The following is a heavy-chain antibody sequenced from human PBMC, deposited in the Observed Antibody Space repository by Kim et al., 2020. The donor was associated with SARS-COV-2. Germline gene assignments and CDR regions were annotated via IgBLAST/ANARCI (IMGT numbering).Heavy chain of an antibody. CDR2: INTNTGNP. CDR3: ARGPYGDEGYGMDV. J-gene: IGHJ6*02. D-gene: IGHD4-17*01. Sequence: ASVKVSCKASGYTFTSYAMNWVRQAPGQGLEWMGWINTNTGNPTYAQGFTGRFVFSLDTSVSTAYLQISSLKAEDTAVYYCARGPYGDEGYGMDVWGQGTTVTVSS. CDR1: GYTFTSYA. V-gene: IGHV7-4-1*02.